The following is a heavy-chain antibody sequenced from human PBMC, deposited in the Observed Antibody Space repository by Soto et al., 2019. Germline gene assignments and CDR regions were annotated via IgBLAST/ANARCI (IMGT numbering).Heavy chain of an antibody. CDR1: GDTFTFYS. Sequence: QVQLVQSGAEVKKPGSSVRVSCKASGDTFTFYSINWVRQAPGLGLEWMGRINPILSMSNYAQRFQGRVTMTADKSTSAACRELTSLRAEDTGMYYCASSYGSGYPAFDYWGQGALVTVSS. V-gene: IGHV1-69*02. D-gene: IGHD3-10*01. J-gene: IGHJ4*02. CDR3: ASSYGSGYPAFDY. CDR2: INPILSMS.